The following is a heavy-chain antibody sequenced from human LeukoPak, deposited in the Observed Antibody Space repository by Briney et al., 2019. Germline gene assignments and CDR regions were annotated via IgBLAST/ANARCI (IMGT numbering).Heavy chain of an antibody. CDR3: ARGGIVLSSSSSGLSYYYMDV. CDR2: IYTSGST. Sequence: SETLSLTCTVSCGSISSGSYYWSWIRQPAGKGLEWIGRIYTSGSTNYNPSLKSRVTISVDTSKNQFSLKLSSVTAADTAVYCCARGGIVLSSSSSGLSYYYMDVWGKGTTVTVSS. CDR1: CGSISSGSYY. D-gene: IGHD6-6*01. J-gene: IGHJ6*03. V-gene: IGHV4-61*02.